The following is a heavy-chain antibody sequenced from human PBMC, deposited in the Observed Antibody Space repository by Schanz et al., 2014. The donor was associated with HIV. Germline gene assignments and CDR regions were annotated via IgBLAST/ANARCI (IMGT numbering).Heavy chain of an antibody. CDR3: TKEVPPDV. V-gene: IGHV3-23*04. J-gene: IGHJ6*02. D-gene: IGHD1-1*01. Sequence: LQLVESGGGLVKPGGSLRLSCAASGFTFSNSFMGWVRQAPGKGLEWVSAISDTGGSTYYADSVKGRFTISRDNSKNTLYLQMNSLRAEDTAVYYCTKEVPPDVWGQGTTVTVSS. CDR1: GFTFSNSF. CDR2: ISDTGGST.